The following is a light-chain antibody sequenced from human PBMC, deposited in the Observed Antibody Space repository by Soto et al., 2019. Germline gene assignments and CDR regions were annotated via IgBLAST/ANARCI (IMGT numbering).Light chain of an antibody. J-gene: IGLJ1*01. V-gene: IGLV2-14*01. CDR1: SSDVGAYNY. Sequence: QSALTQPASVSGSPGQSITISCTGTSSDVGAYNYVSWYQQHPGKAPKLMIYDVSNRPSGVSNRFSGSKSANTASLTISGLQAEDEADYYCSSYTSSSTDVFGIGTKVTVL. CDR3: SSYTSSSTDV. CDR2: DVS.